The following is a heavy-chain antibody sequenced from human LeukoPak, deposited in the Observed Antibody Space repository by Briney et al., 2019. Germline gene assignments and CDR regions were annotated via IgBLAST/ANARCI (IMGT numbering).Heavy chain of an antibody. CDR3: ARIRDGYNDAYDI. CDR1: GYTYTNSY. D-gene: IGHD5-24*01. CDR2: INPDGGNT. V-gene: IGHV1-46*01. Sequence: ASVKVSCKASGYTYTNSYIHWVRQAPGQVLEWMGLINPDGGNTNYAQNFQGRVTLTRDTSTSTVYMELSSLRSEDTAIYYCARIRDGYNDAYDIWGQGTVVTVPS. J-gene: IGHJ3*02.